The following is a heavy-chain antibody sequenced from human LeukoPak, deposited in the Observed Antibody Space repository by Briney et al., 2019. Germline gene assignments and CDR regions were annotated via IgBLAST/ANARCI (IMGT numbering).Heavy chain of an antibody. CDR2: VYYSGST. CDR1: GFTFSSYW. J-gene: IGHJ5*02. V-gene: IGHV4-59*12. Sequence: GSLRLSCAASGFTFSSYWMSWVRQAPGKGLEWIGYVYYSGSTKYNPSLKSRLTMSVDTSKNQFSLNLNSVTAADTAVYYCARENVVVTTIMRSHCFDPWGQGTLVTVSS. D-gene: IGHD2-21*02. CDR3: ARENVVVTTIMRSHCFDP.